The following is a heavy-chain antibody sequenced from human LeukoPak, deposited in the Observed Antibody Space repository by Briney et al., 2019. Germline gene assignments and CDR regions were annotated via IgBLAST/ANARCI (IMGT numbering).Heavy chain of an antibody. CDR1: GFTVSSNY. V-gene: IGHV3-53*01. J-gene: IGHJ4*02. D-gene: IGHD6-19*01. CDR2: IYSGGST. Sequence: GGSLRLSCAASGFTVSSNYMSWVRQAPGKGLEWVSVIYSGGSTYYADSVKGRFTISRDNSKNTLHLQMNSLRVEDTAIYYCAKAFGHSSDWRFDYWGQGTLVTVSS. CDR3: AKAFGHSSDWRFDY.